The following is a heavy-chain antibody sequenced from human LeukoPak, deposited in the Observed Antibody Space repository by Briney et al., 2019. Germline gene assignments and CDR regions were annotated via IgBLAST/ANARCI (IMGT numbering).Heavy chain of an antibody. J-gene: IGHJ4*02. V-gene: IGHV3-66*01. CDR1: GFTFSSNH. CDR2: IYSGGST. CDR3: ARSRYRTTWSSSWEFDY. Sequence: PGGSLRLSCAASGFTFSSNHMNWVRQAPGKGLEWVSVIYSGGSTYYADSVKGRFTISRDNSKNTLYLQMNSLRAEDTAVYYCARSRYRTTWSSSWEFDYWGQGTLVTVSS. D-gene: IGHD6-13*01.